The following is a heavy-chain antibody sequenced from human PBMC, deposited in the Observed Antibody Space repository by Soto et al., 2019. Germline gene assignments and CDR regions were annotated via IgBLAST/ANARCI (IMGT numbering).Heavy chain of an antibody. V-gene: IGHV3-30*03. J-gene: IGHJ6*02. CDR3: APLTTVTTMIFYYYGMDV. CDR2: ISYDGSNK. D-gene: IGHD4-17*01. Sequence: QVQLVESGGGVVQPGRSLRLSCAASGFTFNTYGMHWVRQAPGKGLEWVAVISYDGSNKYYADSVKGRFTVSRDNSKNTLYLQMNSLRVEDTAVYFWAPLTTVTTMIFYYYGMDVWGQGTTVTVSS. CDR1: GFTFNTYG.